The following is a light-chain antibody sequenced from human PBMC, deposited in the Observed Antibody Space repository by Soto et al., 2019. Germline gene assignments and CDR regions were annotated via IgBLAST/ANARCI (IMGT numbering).Light chain of an antibody. CDR2: DAS. CDR1: QSVSSN. Sequence: EIVMTQSPATLSVSPWERATLSCRASQSVSSNLACYQQKPGQAPRLLIYDASRRVTGIPPRFSGSGSGTDFTLTLSSLEPEDFAVYYCQQRAGSSTFGQGTRLEIK. J-gene: IGKJ5*01. CDR3: QQRAGSST. V-gene: IGKV3-11*01.